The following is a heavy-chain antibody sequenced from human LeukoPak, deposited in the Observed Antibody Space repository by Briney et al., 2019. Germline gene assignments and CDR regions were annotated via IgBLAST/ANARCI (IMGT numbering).Heavy chain of an antibody. CDR3: ARETAANQGFDP. CDR2: IYSSGIT. Sequence: GGSLRLSCTASGLTVSSNHMSWVRQAPGKGLEWVSVIYSSGITYYADSVKGRFTISRDNSKNTLYLQMNSLRAEDTAVYYCARETAANQGFDPWGQGTLVTVSS. CDR1: GLTVSSNH. J-gene: IGHJ5*02. V-gene: IGHV3-66*01. D-gene: IGHD5-18*01.